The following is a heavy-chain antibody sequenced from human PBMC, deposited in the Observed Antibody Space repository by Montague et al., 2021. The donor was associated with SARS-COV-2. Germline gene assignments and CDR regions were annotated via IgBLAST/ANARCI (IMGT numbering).Heavy chain of an antibody. CDR1: GDSVSSNSAT. CDR3: VRGIEAAGPYDY. Sequence: CAISGDSVSSNSATWNWIRQSPSRGLEWLGRTYYRSMWKSDYARSVKSRIAINPDTSKNQFSLQLSSVTPEDTALYYCVRGIEAAGPYDYWGQGTLVTVSS. CDR2: TYYRSMWKS. D-gene: IGHD6-13*01. J-gene: IGHJ4*02. V-gene: IGHV6-1*01.